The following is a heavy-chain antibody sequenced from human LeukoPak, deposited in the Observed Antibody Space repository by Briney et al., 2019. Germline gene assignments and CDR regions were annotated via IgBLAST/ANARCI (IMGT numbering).Heavy chain of an antibody. Sequence: PGGSLRLSCAASGFTFSSYAMSWVRQAPGKGLEWVSAISGSGARTYYTGSMKGRFTISRDTSKNTLYLQMNSLRAEDTAVYYCAKDMGEDGSYYLDYWGQGTLVTVSS. J-gene: IGHJ4*02. V-gene: IGHV3-23*01. CDR1: GFTFSSYA. D-gene: IGHD1-26*01. CDR3: AKDMGEDGSYYLDY. CDR2: ISGSGART.